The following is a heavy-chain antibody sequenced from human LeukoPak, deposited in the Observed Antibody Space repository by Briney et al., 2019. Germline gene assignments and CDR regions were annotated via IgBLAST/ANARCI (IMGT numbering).Heavy chain of an antibody. CDR1: GFTFDDYG. J-gene: IGHJ4*02. Sequence: PGGSLRLSCAASGFTFDDYGMSWVRQAPGKGLEWVSGINWNGGSTGYADSVKGRFTISRDNAKNSLYLQMNSLRAEDTAVYYCARGNRYRYSGSYPTAWFDYWGQGTLVTVSS. CDR3: ARGNRYRYSGSYPTAWFDY. V-gene: IGHV3-20*04. CDR2: INWNGGST. D-gene: IGHD1-26*01.